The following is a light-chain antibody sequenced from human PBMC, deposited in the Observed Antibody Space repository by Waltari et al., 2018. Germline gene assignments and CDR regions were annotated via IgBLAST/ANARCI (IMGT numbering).Light chain of an antibody. J-gene: IGLJ3*02. V-gene: IGLV1-47*01. CDR1: RSTIGSNY. Sequence: QSVLTQPPSASGTPGQRVTISCSGSRSTIGSNYVYWYQHLPGTAPKLLIYRKDERPSGGPDRFSGSKSGTSASLAISEHRTEDEADYDCVAWDDNLRATVFGGGTKLTVL. CDR3: VAWDDNLRATV. CDR2: RKD.